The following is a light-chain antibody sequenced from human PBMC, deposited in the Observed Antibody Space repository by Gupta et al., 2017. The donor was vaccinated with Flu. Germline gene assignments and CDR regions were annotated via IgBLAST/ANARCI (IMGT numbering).Light chain of an antibody. CDR2: EGT. Sequence: QSALTQPASVSGSPGQSLTISCTGTTIDAGGYNLVSWYQHHPGKVPKLIIYEGTKRPSGVSSRFSGSKSGNTASLTISGVQAEDEAAYYCCSYVRSSTYVFGTGTAVT. CDR1: TIDAGGYNL. CDR3: CSYVRSSTYV. J-gene: IGLJ1*01. V-gene: IGLV2-23*01.